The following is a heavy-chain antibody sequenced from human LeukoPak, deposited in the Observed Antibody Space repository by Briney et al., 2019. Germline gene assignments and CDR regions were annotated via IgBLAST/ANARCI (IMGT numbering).Heavy chain of an antibody. Sequence: GGSLRLSCAASGFTFGSYRMHWVRQAPGKGLVWVSYINTDGSTTDYADSVRGRFTISRDNAKNTLYLQMNSLRVEDTAVYYCARGFRDVWGKGTTVTVSS. CDR2: INTDGSTT. CDR1: GFTFGSYR. J-gene: IGHJ6*04. V-gene: IGHV3-74*01. CDR3: ARGFRDV.